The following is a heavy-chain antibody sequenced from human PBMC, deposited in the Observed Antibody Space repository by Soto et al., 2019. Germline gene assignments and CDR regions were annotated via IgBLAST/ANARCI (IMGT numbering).Heavy chain of an antibody. CDR3: AKDLFEVPLDYYYYGMDV. V-gene: IGHV3-30*18. Sequence: PGGSLRLSCAASGFTFSSYGMHWVRQAPGKGLEWVAVISYDGSNKYYADSVKGRFTISRDNSKNTLYLQMNSLRAEDTAVYYCAKDLFEVPLDYYYYGMDVWGQGTTVTVSS. CDR2: ISYDGSNK. CDR1: GFTFSSYG. D-gene: IGHD2-21*01. J-gene: IGHJ6*02.